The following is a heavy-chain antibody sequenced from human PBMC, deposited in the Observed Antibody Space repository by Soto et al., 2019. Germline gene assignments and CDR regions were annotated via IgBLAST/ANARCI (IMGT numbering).Heavy chain of an antibody. J-gene: IGHJ4*02. CDR2: INHSGST. V-gene: IGHV4-34*01. D-gene: IGHD6-6*01. Sequence: SETLSLTCAVYDWSFSDYYWNWIRQPPGKGLEWIGEINHSGSTNYDPSLKSRVTISVDTSKNQFSLKLSSVTAADTAVYYCARGLGAARPFDYWGQGTLVTVSS. CDR1: DWSFSDYY. CDR3: ARGLGAARPFDY.